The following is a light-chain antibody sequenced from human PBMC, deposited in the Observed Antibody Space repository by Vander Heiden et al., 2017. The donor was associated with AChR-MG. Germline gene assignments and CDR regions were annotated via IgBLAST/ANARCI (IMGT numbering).Light chain of an antibody. V-gene: IGLV1-40*01. J-gene: IGLJ1*01. CDR3: QSYDSSLSVRYV. CDR2: GNS. CDR1: SSNIGAGYD. Sequence: QSVLTQPPSVSGAPGQRVIISCTGSSSNIGAGYDVHWYQQLPGTAPKLLIYGNSNRPSGVPDRFSGSKSGTSASLAITGLQAEDEADYYCQSYDSSLSVRYVFGTGTKVTVL.